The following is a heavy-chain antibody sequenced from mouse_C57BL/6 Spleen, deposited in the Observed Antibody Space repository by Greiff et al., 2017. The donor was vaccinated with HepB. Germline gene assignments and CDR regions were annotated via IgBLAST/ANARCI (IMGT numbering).Heavy chain of an antibody. J-gene: IGHJ4*01. V-gene: IGHV1-64*01. Sequence: VQLQQPGAELVKPGASVKLSCKASGYTFTSYWMHWVKQRPGQGLEWIGMIHPNSGSTNYNEKFKSKATLTVDKSSSTAYMQLSSLTSEDSAVYYCARSDYYYGSRDAMDYWGQGTSVTVSS. CDR3: ARSDYYYGSRDAMDY. CDR1: GYTFTSYW. D-gene: IGHD1-1*01. CDR2: IHPNSGST.